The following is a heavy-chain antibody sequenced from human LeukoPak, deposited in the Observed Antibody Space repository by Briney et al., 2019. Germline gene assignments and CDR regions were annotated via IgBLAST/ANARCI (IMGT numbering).Heavy chain of an antibody. D-gene: IGHD2-21*02. CDR3: ARLRSSYCGGDCYQTYFDY. J-gene: IGHJ4*02. V-gene: IGHV3-9*01. Sequence: PGGSLRLSCAASGFTFDDYAMHWVRQAPGKGLEWVSGISWNSGSIGYADSVKGRFTISRDNAKNSLYLQMNSLRAEDTAVYYCARLRSSYCGGDCYQTYFDYWGQGTLVTVSS. CDR1: GFTFDDYA. CDR2: ISWNSGSI.